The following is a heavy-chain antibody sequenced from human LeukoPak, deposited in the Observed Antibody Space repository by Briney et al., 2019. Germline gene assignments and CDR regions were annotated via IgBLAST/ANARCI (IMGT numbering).Heavy chain of an antibody. Sequence: GSSVKVSCKASGGTFSSYTISWVRQAPGQGLEWMGRIIPIPGIANYAQKFQGRVTITADKSTSTAYMELSSLRSEDTAVYYCARMVRLGTTVSFDIWGQGTMVTVSS. CDR2: IIPIPGIA. CDR1: GGTFSSYT. D-gene: IGHD4-17*01. J-gene: IGHJ3*02. CDR3: ARMVRLGTTVSFDI. V-gene: IGHV1-69*02.